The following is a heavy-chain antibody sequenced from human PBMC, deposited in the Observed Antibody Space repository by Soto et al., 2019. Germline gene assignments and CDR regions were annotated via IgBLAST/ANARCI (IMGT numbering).Heavy chain of an antibody. CDR3: ARGANYDSSGYYYFY. CDR2: DIPIFGTA. J-gene: IGHJ4*02. D-gene: IGHD3-22*01. V-gene: IGHV1-69*13. CDR1: GCRFTSSG. Sequence: ASVKVSCKASGCRFTSSGFSWVRQAPVQGLEWMVGDIPIFGTANYAQNFQGRVTITADESTRTAYMELRSLRSDDTALYYCARGANYDSSGYYYFYWGQGTRVTVSS.